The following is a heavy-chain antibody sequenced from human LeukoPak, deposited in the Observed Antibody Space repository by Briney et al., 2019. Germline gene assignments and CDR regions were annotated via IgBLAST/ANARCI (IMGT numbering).Heavy chain of an antibody. V-gene: IGHV3-48*04. Sequence: PGGSLRLSCAASGFTFSSYGMNWVRQAPGKGLEWVSYIGTSSNSIYYADSVKGRFTISRDNAKNSLYLQMNSLRAEDTAVYYCTRPLDGDQEYWGQGTLVTVS. CDR3: TRPLDGDQEY. J-gene: IGHJ4*02. CDR1: GFTFSSYG. D-gene: IGHD4-17*01. CDR2: IGTSSNSI.